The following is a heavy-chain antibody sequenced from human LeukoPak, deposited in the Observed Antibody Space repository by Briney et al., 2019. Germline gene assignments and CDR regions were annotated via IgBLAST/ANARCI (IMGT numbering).Heavy chain of an antibody. D-gene: IGHD6-13*01. Sequence: GGSLRLSCAASGFTFSSYWMHWVRQAPGKGLVWVSRINSDGSRTSYADSVKGRFTISRDNSKNTLYLQMNSLRAEDTAVYYCAKDWAAAGSHYFDYWGQGTLVTVSS. J-gene: IGHJ4*02. CDR3: AKDWAAAGSHYFDY. V-gene: IGHV3-74*01. CDR1: GFTFSSYW. CDR2: INSDGSRT.